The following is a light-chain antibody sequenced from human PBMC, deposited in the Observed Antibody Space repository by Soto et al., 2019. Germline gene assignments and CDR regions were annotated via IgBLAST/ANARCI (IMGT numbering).Light chain of an antibody. V-gene: IGKV3-20*01. J-gene: IGKJ1*01. Sequence: EVVLTQSPGTLSLSPGERATLSCRASQSLNSNLAWYQQKPGQAPRLLIFAASTRATGIPDRFSGSGSGTDFTVTISRLEPEDFAVYYCQQYVLSPRTFGQGTKVETK. CDR2: AAS. CDR1: QSLNSN. CDR3: QQYVLSPRT.